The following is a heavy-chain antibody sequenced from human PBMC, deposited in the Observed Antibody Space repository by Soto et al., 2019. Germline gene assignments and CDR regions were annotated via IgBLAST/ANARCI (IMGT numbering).Heavy chain of an antibody. CDR3: ARDLGYSSGWYGYYYGMDV. CDR2: ISAYNGNT. Sequence: ASVKVSCKASRYTFTSYGISWVRQAPGQGLEWMGWISAYNGNTNYAQKLQGRVTMTTDTSTSTAYMELRSLRSDDTAVYYCARDLGYSSGWYGYYYGMDVWGQGTTVTVSS. V-gene: IGHV1-18*01. J-gene: IGHJ6*02. CDR1: RYTFTSYG. D-gene: IGHD6-19*01.